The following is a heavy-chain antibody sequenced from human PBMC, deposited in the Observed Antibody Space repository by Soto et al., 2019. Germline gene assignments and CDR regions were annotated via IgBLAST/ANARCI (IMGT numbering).Heavy chain of an antibody. V-gene: IGHV3-23*01. CDR2: ISGIGGSS. D-gene: IGHD6-13*01. CDR1: GFDFSTYA. Sequence: GGSLRLSCAASGFDFSTYAMTWVRQAPGKGLEWVSVISGIGGSSYYAASVKGRFTISRDNSKNTLFLQMNGLRAEDTAVYYCAKVTKRAAAGRYEYYKYGMDVWGQGTTVTVSS. J-gene: IGHJ6*02. CDR3: AKVTKRAAAGRYEYYKYGMDV.